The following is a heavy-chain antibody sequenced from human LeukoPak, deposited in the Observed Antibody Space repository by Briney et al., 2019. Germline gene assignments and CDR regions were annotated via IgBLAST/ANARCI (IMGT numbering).Heavy chain of an antibody. CDR2: VNHSGDT. J-gene: IGHJ3*02. V-gene: IGHV4-34*01. D-gene: IGHD1-14*01. Sequence: PSETLSLTCTVHGGSFRAYFWSWIRQAPGKGLEWIGEVNHSGDTNYNPSLKNRVTISSDTSKDQFSLKLSSVTAADTAVYYCARHLNRGDAFDIWGQGTMVTVSS. CDR3: ARHLNRGDAFDI. CDR1: GGSFRAYF.